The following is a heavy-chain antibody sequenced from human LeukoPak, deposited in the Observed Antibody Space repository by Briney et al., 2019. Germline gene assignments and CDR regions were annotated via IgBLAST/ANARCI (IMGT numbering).Heavy chain of an antibody. CDR2: ISGSGGST. CDR1: GFTFSSYA. Sequence: GGSLRLSCAASGFTFSSYAMSWVRQAPGKGLEWVSAISGSGGSTYYADRVKGRFTISRDNSKNTVDLQMNSLRAEDTAVYYCAKDRALYCTNGVCYSGLFDYWGQGTLVTVSS. J-gene: IGHJ4*02. CDR3: AKDRALYCTNGVCYSGLFDY. D-gene: IGHD2-8*01. V-gene: IGHV3-23*01.